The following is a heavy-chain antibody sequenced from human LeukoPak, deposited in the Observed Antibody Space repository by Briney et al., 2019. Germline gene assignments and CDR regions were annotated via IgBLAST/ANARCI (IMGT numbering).Heavy chain of an antibody. J-gene: IGHJ4*02. CDR1: GGSFSGYY. CDR2: INHSGST. D-gene: IGHD2/OR15-2a*01. CDR3: ARGCGYYGVWGATTNFDY. V-gene: IGHV4-34*01. Sequence: SETLSLTCAVYGGSFSGYYWSWIRQPPGKWLEWIGEINHSGSTNYNPSLKSRVTISVDTSKNQFSLKLSSVTAADTAVYYCARGCGYYGVWGATTNFDYWGQGTLVTVSS.